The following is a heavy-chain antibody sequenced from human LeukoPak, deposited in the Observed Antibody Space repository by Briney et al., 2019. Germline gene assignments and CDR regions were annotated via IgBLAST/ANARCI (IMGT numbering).Heavy chain of an antibody. V-gene: IGHV1-46*01. CDR3: HCVAAAGRVLFDY. Sequence: ASVKVSCKASGYTFTSYYMHWVRQAPGQGLEWMGIINPSGGSTSYAQKFQGRVTMTRDTSTSTVYMELSSLRSEDTAVYYCHCVAAAGRVLFDYWGQGTLVTVS. J-gene: IGHJ4*02. CDR2: INPSGGST. CDR1: GYTFTSYY. D-gene: IGHD6-13*01.